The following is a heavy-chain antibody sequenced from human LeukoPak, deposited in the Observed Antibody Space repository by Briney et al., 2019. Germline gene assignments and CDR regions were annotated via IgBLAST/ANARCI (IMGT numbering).Heavy chain of an antibody. Sequence: PGGSLRLSCAASGFTFSSYAMHWVRQAPGKGLEYVSAISSNGGSTYYANSVKGRFTISRDNSKNTLYLQMGSLRAEDMAVYYCARDASSSWYGYFDYWGRGTLVTVSS. V-gene: IGHV3-64*01. D-gene: IGHD6-13*01. CDR2: ISSNGGST. CDR1: GFTFSSYA. CDR3: ARDASSSWYGYFDY. J-gene: IGHJ4*02.